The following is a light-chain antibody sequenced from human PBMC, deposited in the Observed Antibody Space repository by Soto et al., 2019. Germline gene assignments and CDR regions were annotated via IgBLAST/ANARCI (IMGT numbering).Light chain of an antibody. J-gene: IGKJ1*01. Sequence: DIQMTQSPSSLSASVGDRVTITCRASQGISHYLAWYQQRPGQVPKLLIHDAYILQSGVPSRFSGSGSGTEFTLTISSLQPEDVATYYCQKYNSAPRTFGQGTKVEIK. CDR1: QGISHY. CDR2: DAY. CDR3: QKYNSAPRT. V-gene: IGKV1-27*01.